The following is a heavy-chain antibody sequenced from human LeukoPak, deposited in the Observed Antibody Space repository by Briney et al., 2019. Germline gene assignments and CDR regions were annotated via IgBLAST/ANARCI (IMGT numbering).Heavy chain of an antibody. CDR3: VIWGDYDVLTGYYVPDY. J-gene: IGHJ4*02. CDR1: GFTFSSYA. D-gene: IGHD3-9*01. Sequence: GASLRLSCAASGFTFSSYAMSWVRQAPGKGLEWVSAISGSGGSTYYADSLKGRFTTSRDNSKNTVFLQMNSLRHEDTAIYYCVIWGDYDVLTGYYVPDYWGQGTLVTVAS. V-gene: IGHV3-23*01. CDR2: ISGSGGST.